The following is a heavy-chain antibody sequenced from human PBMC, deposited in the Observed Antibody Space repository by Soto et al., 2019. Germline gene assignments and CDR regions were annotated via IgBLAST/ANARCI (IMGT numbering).Heavy chain of an antibody. Sequence: PSETLSLTCTVSGGSISSGDYYWSCIRQPPGKGLEWIGYIYYSGSTYYNPSLKGRVTISVVRSKNQFSLNLSSVTAADTAVYYCGRVPNSFRGNWFDPWGQGTLVTVSS. CDR2: IYYSGST. CDR1: GGSISSGDYY. J-gene: IGHJ5*02. V-gene: IGHV4-30-4*01. CDR3: GRVPNSFRGNWFDP. D-gene: IGHD2-15*01.